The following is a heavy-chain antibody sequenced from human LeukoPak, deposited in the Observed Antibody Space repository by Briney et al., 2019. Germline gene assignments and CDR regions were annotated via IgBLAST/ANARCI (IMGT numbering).Heavy chain of an antibody. D-gene: IGHD4-17*01. V-gene: IGHV3-30*03. J-gene: IGHJ4*02. CDR2: ISYDGSNK. Sequence: GGSLRLSCAASGFTFSSYGMHWVRQAPGKGLEWVAVISYDGSNKYYADSVKGRFTISRDNSKNTLYLQMNSLRAEDTAVYYCATKSEPVTTWFDYWGQGTLVTVSS. CDR3: ATKSEPVTTWFDY. CDR1: GFTFSSYG.